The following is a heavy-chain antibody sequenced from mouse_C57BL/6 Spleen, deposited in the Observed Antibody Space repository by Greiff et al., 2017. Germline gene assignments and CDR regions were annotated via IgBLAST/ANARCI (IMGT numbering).Heavy chain of an antibody. J-gene: IGHJ4*01. D-gene: IGHD2-4*01. Sequence: EVQLMASGPGLVKPSQSLSLSCSVTGYSIPSGYYWNWIRQFPGNKLEWMGYISYDGSNNYNPSFKNRITITRDTSKNQFFLKLNSLTTEDTATYYCARAGYDYDEPNAMDYWGQGTSVTVSS. CDR2: ISYDGSN. V-gene: IGHV3-6*01. CDR3: ARAGYDYDEPNAMDY. CDR1: GYSIPSGYY.